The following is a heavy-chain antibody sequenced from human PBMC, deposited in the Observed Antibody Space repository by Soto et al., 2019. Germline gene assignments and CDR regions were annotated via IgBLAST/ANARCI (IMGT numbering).Heavy chain of an antibody. Sequence: EVQLVESGGGLVQPGGSLRLSCAASGFTFSSYSMNWVRQAPGKGLEWVSYISSSSSTIYYADSVKGRFTISRDNAKNSLYLPMHSLRAEDTAVYYCASLGALRRFLEVGHYMDFWGKGTTVTVSS. CDR3: ASLGALRRFLEVGHYMDF. D-gene: IGHD3-3*01. V-gene: IGHV3-48*01. CDR2: ISSSSSTI. CDR1: GFTFSSYS. J-gene: IGHJ6*03.